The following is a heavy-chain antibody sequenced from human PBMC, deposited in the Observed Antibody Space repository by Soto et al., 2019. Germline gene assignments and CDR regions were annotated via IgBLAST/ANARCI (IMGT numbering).Heavy chain of an antibody. Sequence: ASVKVSCKVSGYTLTELSMHWLRQAPGQRPEWMGWVSTNNADTNYAEKFQGRVTMTTDKSTTTTYMELRSLRSDDTAVYYCARELNTDSSAYYSFAHWGQGTLVTVSS. J-gene: IGHJ4*02. V-gene: IGHV1-18*01. D-gene: IGHD3-22*01. CDR1: GYTLTELS. CDR3: ARELNTDSSAYYSFAH. CDR2: VSTNNADT.